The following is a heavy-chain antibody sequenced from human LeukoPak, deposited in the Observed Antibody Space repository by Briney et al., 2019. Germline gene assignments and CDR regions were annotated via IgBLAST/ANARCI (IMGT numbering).Heavy chain of an antibody. D-gene: IGHD1-26*01. CDR1: GFMLSSYW. Sequence: GGSLRLSCAASGFMLSSYWMSWVRQAPGKGLEWVANIKQDGSEKYYVDSVKGRFTISRDNAKNSLYLQMNSLRAEDTAVYYCARDPYSGSYSDYYYYYMDVWGKGTTVTVSS. J-gene: IGHJ6*03. V-gene: IGHV3-7*01. CDR2: IKQDGSEK. CDR3: ARDPYSGSYSDYYYYYMDV.